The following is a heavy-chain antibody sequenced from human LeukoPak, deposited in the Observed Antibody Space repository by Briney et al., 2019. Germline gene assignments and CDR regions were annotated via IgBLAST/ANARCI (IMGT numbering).Heavy chain of an antibody. D-gene: IGHD1-26*01. CDR2: INPNSGGT. J-gene: IGHJ4*02. CDR1: GYTFTGYY. CDR3: ARGARYSGSYARWRHFDY. Sequence: GASVKVSCKASGYTFTGYYMHWVRQAPGQGLEWMGWINPNSGGTNYAQKFQGRVTMTRDTSISTAYMELSRLRSDDTAVYYCARGARYSGSYARWRHFDYWGQGTLVTVSS. V-gene: IGHV1-2*02.